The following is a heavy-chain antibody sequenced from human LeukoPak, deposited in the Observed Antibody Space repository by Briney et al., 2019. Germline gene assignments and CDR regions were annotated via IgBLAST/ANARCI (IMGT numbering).Heavy chain of an antibody. CDR2: ISPDNGNT. V-gene: IGHV1-18*01. Sequence: ASVKVSCKASGYTFTSYGISWVRQAPGQGLEWMGWISPDNGNTNYAQNFKDRVTLTSDTSTNTAYLELRSLRSDDTAVYFCAREDMVVVPAPGQDYYYYYMGVWGKGTTVTVSS. D-gene: IGHD2-2*01. CDR3: AREDMVVVPAPGQDYYYYYMGV. J-gene: IGHJ6*03. CDR1: GYTFTSYG.